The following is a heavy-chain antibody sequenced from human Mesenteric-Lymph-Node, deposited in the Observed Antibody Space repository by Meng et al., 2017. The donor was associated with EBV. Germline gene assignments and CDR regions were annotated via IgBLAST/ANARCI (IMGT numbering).Heavy chain of an antibody. D-gene: IGHD2-2*01. CDR1: GGTFTDYA. Sequence: QVQGMQSGPEVTKPGSSVKVSCKASGGTFTDYAFSWVRQAPGQGLEWMGGIIPIFDTGNYAQKFQGRVTITADKSTSTAYMELRSLRSDDTAVYYCARFSTSLPFDPWGQGTPVTVFS. CDR2: IIPIFDTG. V-gene: IGHV1-69*06. CDR3: ARFSTSLPFDP. J-gene: IGHJ5*02.